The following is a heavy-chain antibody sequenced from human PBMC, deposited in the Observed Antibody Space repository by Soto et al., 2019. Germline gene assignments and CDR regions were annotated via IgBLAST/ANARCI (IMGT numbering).Heavy chain of an antibody. CDR1: GFTFSDYA. CDR2: ISGSGISI. CDR3: ATLRLGGDIAVAAETDY. D-gene: IGHD6-19*01. Sequence: VQLLGSGGGLVQPGGSLRLSCAASGFTFSDYAINWVRQAPGKGLEWVSAISGSGISIYYADSVKGRFTISRDNSKNTVFLQMTSLRAGDTAVYYCATLRLGGDIAVAAETDYWGQGTLVTVSS. J-gene: IGHJ4*02. V-gene: IGHV3-23*01.